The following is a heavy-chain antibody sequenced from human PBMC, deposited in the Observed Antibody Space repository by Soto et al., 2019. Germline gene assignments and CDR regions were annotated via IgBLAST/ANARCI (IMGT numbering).Heavy chain of an antibody. V-gene: IGHV1-69*13. D-gene: IGHD3-10*01. Sequence: SVKVSCKASGGTFSSYAISWVRQAPGQGLEWMGGIIPIFGTANYAQKFQGRVTITADESTSTAYMELSSLRSEDTAVYYCAREIHTMVRGPYGMDVWGQGNTVTVSS. CDR3: AREIHTMVRGPYGMDV. CDR2: IIPIFGTA. CDR1: GGTFSSYA. J-gene: IGHJ6*01.